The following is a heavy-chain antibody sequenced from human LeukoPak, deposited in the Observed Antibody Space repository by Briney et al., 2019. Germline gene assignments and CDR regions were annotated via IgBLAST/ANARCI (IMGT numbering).Heavy chain of an antibody. CDR1: GYSFTDYY. CDR3: ASGLKQYCSSTSCPGG. Sequence: WASLQVSCKASGYSFTDYYMHWVRQAPGQGLEWMGIINPSGGSTSYAQKFQGRVTMTRDTSTSTAYMELSSLRSEDTAVYYCASGLKQYCSSTSCPGGWGQGTLVTVSS. CDR2: INPSGGST. D-gene: IGHD2-2*01. V-gene: IGHV1-46*01. J-gene: IGHJ4*02.